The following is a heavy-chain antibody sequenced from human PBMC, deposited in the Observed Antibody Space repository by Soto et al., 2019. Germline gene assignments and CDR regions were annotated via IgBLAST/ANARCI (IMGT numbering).Heavy chain of an antibody. Sequence: SETLSLTCTVSGGSISSYDGSWIRQPPGKGLEWIGYIYYSGSTNYNPSLKSRVTISVDTSKNQFSLKLSSVTAADTAVYYCASHKSSSSEMAKAPFDYWGQGTLVTVSS. CDR1: GGSISSYD. CDR2: IYYSGST. D-gene: IGHD6-6*01. CDR3: ASHKSSSSEMAKAPFDY. V-gene: IGHV4-59*08. J-gene: IGHJ4*02.